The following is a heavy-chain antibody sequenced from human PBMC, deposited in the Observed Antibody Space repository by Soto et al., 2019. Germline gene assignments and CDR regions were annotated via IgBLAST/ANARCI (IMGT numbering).Heavy chain of an antibody. V-gene: IGHV3-23*01. CDR1: GFSLSTYV. CDR2: VGRSGTT. Sequence: GGSLRLSCAVSGFSLSTYVMSWVRQAPGKGLEWVSTVGRSGTTFYPDSVRGRFTISRDNYNNALFLQMNSLRADETALYYCAKGILLEPPGTRAFDIWGQGTMVTVSS. D-gene: IGHD1-1*01. J-gene: IGHJ3*02. CDR3: AKGILLEPPGTRAFDI.